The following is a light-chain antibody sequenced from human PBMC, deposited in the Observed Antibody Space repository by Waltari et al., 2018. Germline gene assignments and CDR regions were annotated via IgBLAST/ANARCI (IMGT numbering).Light chain of an antibody. CDR2: GAS. CDR1: QSVSRA. Sequence: EIVLTPYPGSLSSSPGERVTLPCRASQSVSRALAWYQQKPGQAPRLLIFGASNRATGIPDRFSGSGSETDFSLTISRLEPEDFAVYYCQHYVRLPATFGRGTKVEIK. V-gene: IGKV3-20*01. CDR3: QHYVRLPAT. J-gene: IGKJ1*01.